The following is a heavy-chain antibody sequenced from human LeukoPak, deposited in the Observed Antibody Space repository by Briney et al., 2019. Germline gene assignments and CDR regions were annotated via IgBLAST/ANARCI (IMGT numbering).Heavy chain of an antibody. D-gene: IGHD2-2*01. CDR1: GGSLSRYY. V-gene: IGHV4-59*08. CDR3: ARHQRGSCTSTSCYEFDN. CDR2: IYYSGNT. J-gene: IGHJ4*02. Sequence: PSETLPLTCTVSGGSLSRYYWSWIRQPPGKGLEWIAYIYYSGNTNYNPSLKSQVTISIDTSKNQFSLILSSVTAADTAVYYCARHQRGSCTSTSCYEFDNWGQGTLVTVSS.